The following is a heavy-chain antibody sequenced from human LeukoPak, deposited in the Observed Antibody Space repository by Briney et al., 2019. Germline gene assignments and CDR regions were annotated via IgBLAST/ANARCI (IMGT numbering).Heavy chain of an antibody. V-gene: IGHV3-7*01. CDR3: ARDSSPTTGGYYMDV. Sequence: GGSLRLSCAASGFIFTDYWMYWVRQAPGRGLAWVANIKEDGSEKNYVDSVKGRFTISRDNAKNSVYLQMNSLRVEDTAVYYCARDSSPTTGGYYMDVWGKGTTVTVSS. D-gene: IGHD1-14*01. CDR1: GFIFTDYW. CDR2: IKEDGSEK. J-gene: IGHJ6*03.